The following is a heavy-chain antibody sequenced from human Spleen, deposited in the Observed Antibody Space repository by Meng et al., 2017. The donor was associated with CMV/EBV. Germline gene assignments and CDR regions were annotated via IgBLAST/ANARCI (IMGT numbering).Heavy chain of an antibody. CDR3: AIPKTTPRYRGYDLLGYFDY. D-gene: IGHD5-12*01. Sequence: SETLSLTCTVSGGSISTSSYYWGWIRQPPGKGLEWIGSFYYSGSTYHNPSLKSRVTISVVTSKNQFSLKLSSVTAADTAVYYCAIPKTTPRYRGYDLLGYFDYWGQGTLVTVSS. CDR1: GGSISTSSYY. V-gene: IGHV4-39*01. J-gene: IGHJ4*02. CDR2: FYYSGST.